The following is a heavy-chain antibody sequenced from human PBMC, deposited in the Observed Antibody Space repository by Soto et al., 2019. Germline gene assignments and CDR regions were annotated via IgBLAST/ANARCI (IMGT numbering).Heavy chain of an antibody. V-gene: IGHV3-74*01. J-gene: IGHJ4*02. CDR3: VRSSSGCFDY. D-gene: IGHD5-18*01. Sequence: PGGSLRLSCAASGFTLSHYWMHWVRQVPGRGLVWVSRLNYDGSGTHYADSVKGRFTISRDNAKNTLYLQMSSLRAEDTAIYYCVRSSSGCFDYWGQGTVVTVSS. CDR1: GFTLSHYW. CDR2: LNYDGSGT.